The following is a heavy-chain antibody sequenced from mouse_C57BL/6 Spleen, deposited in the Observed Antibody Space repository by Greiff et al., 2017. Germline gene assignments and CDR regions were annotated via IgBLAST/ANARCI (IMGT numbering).Heavy chain of an antibody. V-gene: IGHV1-9*01. CDR2: ILPGSGST. Sequence: QVQLKESGAELMKPGASVKLSCKATGYPFTGYWMEWVKQRPGHGLEWIGEILPGSGSTNYNEKFKGKATFTDDTSSNTAYLQLSSLTTADSAIYYCTRRYYGYGRDAMDYWGQGTSVTVSS. D-gene: IGHD2-2*01. CDR3: TRRYYGYGRDAMDY. J-gene: IGHJ4*01. CDR1: GYPFTGYW.